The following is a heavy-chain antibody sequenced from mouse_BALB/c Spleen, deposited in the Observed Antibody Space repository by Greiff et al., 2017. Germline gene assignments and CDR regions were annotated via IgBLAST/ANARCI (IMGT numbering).Heavy chain of an antibody. D-gene: IGHD2-2*01. CDR2: IWAGGST. J-gene: IGHJ4*01. CDR3: ARDGNDRAMDY. CDR1: GFSLTSYG. Sequence: VQLQQSGPGLVAPSQSLSITCTVSGFSLTSYGVHWVRQPPGKGLEWRGVIWAGGSTNYNSALMSRRSISKDNSKSQVFLQMNSLQTDETAMYYCARDGNDRAMDYWGQGTSVTVSS. V-gene: IGHV2-9*02.